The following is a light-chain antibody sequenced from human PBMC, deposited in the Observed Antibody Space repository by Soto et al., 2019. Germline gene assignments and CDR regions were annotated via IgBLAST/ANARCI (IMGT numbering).Light chain of an antibody. CDR1: QNINIW. CDR3: QQCNSYST. J-gene: IGKJ1*01. Sequence: IXMTQSXXXXXXXVGXXXRITCRASQNINIWLAWYQQKPGKAPKLLIYRASSLESGVPSRFSGSGSGTEFTLTISSLHPDDFATYYCQQCNSYSTFGQGTKVDIK. CDR2: RAS. V-gene: IGKV1-5*03.